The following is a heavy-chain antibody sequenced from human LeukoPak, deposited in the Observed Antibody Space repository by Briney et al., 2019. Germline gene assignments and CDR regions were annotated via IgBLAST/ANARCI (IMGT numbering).Heavy chain of an antibody. V-gene: IGHV3-33*01. J-gene: IGHJ4*02. CDR3: ARRRYYDYTGFFDY. CDR2: IWNDGSNK. Sequence: GGSLRLSCAASGFTFSIYGMHWVRQALGKGLEWVAVIWNDGSNKYYADSVRGRFTISRDNSKNTLYLQMNSLRAEDTAVYSCARRRYYDYTGFFDYWGQGTLVTVSS. D-gene: IGHD3-22*01. CDR1: GFTFSIYG.